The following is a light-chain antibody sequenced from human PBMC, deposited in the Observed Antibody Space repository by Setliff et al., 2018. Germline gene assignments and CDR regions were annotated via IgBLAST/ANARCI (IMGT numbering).Light chain of an antibody. J-gene: IGLJ1*01. Sequence: QSVLTQPASVSGSPGQSITIPCSGTSSDVGAYDLVSWYKQHPGKAPKLIISDVSNRPSGVSNRFSGSKSGNTASLTISGLQAEDEADYYCSAYTSSSTYVFGTGT. V-gene: IGLV2-14*03. CDR3: SAYTSSSTYV. CDR1: SSDVGAYDL. CDR2: DVS.